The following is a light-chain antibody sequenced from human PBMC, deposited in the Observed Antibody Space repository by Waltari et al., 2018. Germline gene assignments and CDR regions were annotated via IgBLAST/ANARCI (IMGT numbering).Light chain of an antibody. CDR3: QQANSFPLT. V-gene: IGKV1-12*01. Sequence: DIQMTQFPSSVSASVGDRVTITCRASQDISRWLAWSQQKPGKAPKFLIYAASNLQSGVPSRFSGTGSGTDFTLTISSLQPEDFATYYCQQANSFPLTFGGGTKVEIK. CDR1: QDISRW. J-gene: IGKJ4*01. CDR2: AAS.